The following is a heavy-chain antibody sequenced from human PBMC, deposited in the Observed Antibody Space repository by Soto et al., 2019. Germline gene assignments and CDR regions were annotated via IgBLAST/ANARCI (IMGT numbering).Heavy chain of an antibody. J-gene: IGHJ6*03. CDR1: GGSISSYY. D-gene: IGHD6-6*01. V-gene: IGHV4-59*12. CDR2: IYYSGST. CDR3: ARDGAGIAARPNCMDV. Sequence: PSETLSLTCTVSGGSISSYYWSWIRQPPGKGLEWIGYIYYSGSTNYNPSLKSRVTISVDTSKNQFSLKLSSVTAADTAVYYCARDGAGIAARPNCMDVWGKGTTVTVSS.